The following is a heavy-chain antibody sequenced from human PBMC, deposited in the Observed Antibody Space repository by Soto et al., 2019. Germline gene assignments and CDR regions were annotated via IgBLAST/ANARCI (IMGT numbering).Heavy chain of an antibody. Sequence: VQLVESGGGVVQPGRSLRLSCAASGFTFSSYGMHWVRQAPGKGLEWVAVISYDGSNKYYADSVKGRFTISRDNSKNTLYLQMNSLRAEDTAVYYCAKDLSRSYGNMDVWGQGTTVTVSS. CDR2: ISYDGSNK. CDR3: AKDLSRSYGNMDV. V-gene: IGHV3-30*18. J-gene: IGHJ6*02. CDR1: GFTFSSYG. D-gene: IGHD5-18*01.